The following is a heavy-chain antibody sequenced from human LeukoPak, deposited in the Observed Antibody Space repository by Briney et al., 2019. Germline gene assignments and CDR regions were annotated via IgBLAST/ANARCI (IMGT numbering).Heavy chain of an antibody. Sequence: PGGSLRLSCAASGFTFSSYAMSWVRQAPGKGLEWVSAISGSGGSTYYADSVKGRFTISRDNSKNTLYLQMNSLRAEDTAVYYCAKDPRITIFGVVIIDGFDYWGQGTLVTVSS. V-gene: IGHV3-23*01. CDR2: ISGSGGST. CDR3: AKDPRITIFGVVIIDGFDY. J-gene: IGHJ4*02. CDR1: GFTFSSYA. D-gene: IGHD3-3*01.